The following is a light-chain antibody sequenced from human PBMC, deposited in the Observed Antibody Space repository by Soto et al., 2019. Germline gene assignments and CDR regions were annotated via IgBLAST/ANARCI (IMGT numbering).Light chain of an antibody. CDR1: QSVSSY. J-gene: IGKJ2*01. CDR3: QQRTNWPPYT. V-gene: IGKV3-11*01. CDR2: DPS. Sequence: EIVLTQSPATLSLSPGERATLSCRASQSVSSYLAWYQQKPGQASRLLIYDPSNRATGIPARFSGRGSGTDFTLTISSLEPEDFAVYYCQQRTNWPPYTFGQGTKLEIK.